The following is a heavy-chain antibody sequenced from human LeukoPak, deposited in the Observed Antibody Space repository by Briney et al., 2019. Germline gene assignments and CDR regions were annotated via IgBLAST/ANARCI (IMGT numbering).Heavy chain of an antibody. J-gene: IGHJ5*02. D-gene: IGHD3-10*01. CDR2: INLNSGGT. CDR1: GYTFTGSY. V-gene: IGHV1-2*02. CDR3: ARPSGGSGRWGDNWFDP. Sequence: ASVKVSCKASGYTFTGSYMHWVRQAPGQGLKWVGWINLNSGGTNYAQKFQGRVTMTRDTSISTAYMELGSLRSDDTAVYYCARPSGGSGRWGDNWFDPWGQGTLVTVSS.